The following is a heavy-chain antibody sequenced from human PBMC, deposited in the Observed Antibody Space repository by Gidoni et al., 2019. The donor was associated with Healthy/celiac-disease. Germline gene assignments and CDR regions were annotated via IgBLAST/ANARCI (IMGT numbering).Heavy chain of an antibody. J-gene: IGHJ4*02. V-gene: IGHV4-34*01. Sequence: QVQLQQWGAGLLKPSEPLSLTCAVYGGSFSGYYWSWIRQPPGKGLGWIGEINHSGNTNYNPSLKRRDTISVDTSKNQFSLKLSAVTAAETDVYCCARGGGMVYYWGQGTLVTVSS. CDR2: INHSGNT. CDR3: ARGGGMVYY. D-gene: IGHD3-10*01. CDR1: GGSFSGYY.